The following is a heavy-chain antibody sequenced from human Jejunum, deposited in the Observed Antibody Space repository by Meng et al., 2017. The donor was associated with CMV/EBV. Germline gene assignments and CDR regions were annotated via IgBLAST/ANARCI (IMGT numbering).Heavy chain of an antibody. CDR3: ARGFVKYTVTRVGNWFDP. J-gene: IGHJ5*02. D-gene: IGHD4-17*01. CDR2: INHSGST. V-gene: IGHV4-34*01. Sequence: QVQLQSGGAGLLKPSETLSLTCAFYGGSFSGYYWSWIRQPPGKGLEWIGEINHSGSTNYNPSLKSRVTISVDTSKNQFSLKLSSVTAADTAVYYCARGFVKYTVTRVGNWFDPWGQGTLVTVSS. CDR1: GGSFSGYY.